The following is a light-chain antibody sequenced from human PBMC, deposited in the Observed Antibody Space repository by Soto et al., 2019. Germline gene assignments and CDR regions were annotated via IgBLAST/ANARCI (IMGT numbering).Light chain of an antibody. J-gene: IGKJ1*01. CDR1: QSISTW. Sequence: DIQMTQSPSTLSASVGDRVTITCRASQSISTWLAWYQQKPGKGPTLLIYKASRLESGVPSRFSGSGSGTEFALTISSLQPADFATYYCQQYNTYSWTFGQGIKVDIK. V-gene: IGKV1-5*03. CDR3: QQYNTYSWT. CDR2: KAS.